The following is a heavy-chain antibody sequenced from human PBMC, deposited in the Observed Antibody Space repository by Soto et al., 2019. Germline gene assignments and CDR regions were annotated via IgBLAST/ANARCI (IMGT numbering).Heavy chain of an antibody. J-gene: IGHJ4*02. CDR3: ARPEYYYDSRGYYGY. CDR1: GFTFSSYS. V-gene: IGHV3-21*01. CDR2: ISSSSSYI. Sequence: EVQLVESGGGLVKPGGSLRLSCAASGFTFSSYSMNWVRQAPGKGLEWVSSISSSSSYIYYADSVKGRFTISRDNAKNSLYLHMNSLRAEDTAVYYCARPEYYYDSRGYYGYWGQGTLVTVSS. D-gene: IGHD3-22*01.